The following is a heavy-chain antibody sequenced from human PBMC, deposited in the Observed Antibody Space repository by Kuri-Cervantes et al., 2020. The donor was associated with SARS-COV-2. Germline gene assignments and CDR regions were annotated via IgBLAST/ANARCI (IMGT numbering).Heavy chain of an antibody. V-gene: IGHV1-2*02. CDR3: ARDQEGDPYYYYYYRDV. J-gene: IGHJ6*03. Sequence: ASVKVSCKASGDTFTGYYMIWVRQAPGQGLELMGWINPNSGGTNYEQKFQGRVTITRDTSISTAYMELSRLRSDDTAVYYCARDQEGDPYYYYYYRDVWGKGTTVTVSS. D-gene: IGHD1-26*01. CDR2: INPNSGGT. CDR1: GDTFTGYY.